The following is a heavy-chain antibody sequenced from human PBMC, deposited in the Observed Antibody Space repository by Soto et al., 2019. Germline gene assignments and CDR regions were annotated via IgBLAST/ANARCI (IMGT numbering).Heavy chain of an antibody. CDR2: IYYSGST. V-gene: IGHV4-39*01. CDR3: ARHKSRLGPPGGIDV. J-gene: IGHJ6*02. D-gene: IGHD3-16*01. CDR1: GGSISSSSYY. Sequence: PSETLSLTCTVSGGSISSSSYYWGWIRQPPGKGLEWIGSIYYSGSTYYNPSLKSRVTISVDTSKNQFSLKLSSVTAADTAVYYCARHKSRLGPPGGIDVWGQGTTVTVSS.